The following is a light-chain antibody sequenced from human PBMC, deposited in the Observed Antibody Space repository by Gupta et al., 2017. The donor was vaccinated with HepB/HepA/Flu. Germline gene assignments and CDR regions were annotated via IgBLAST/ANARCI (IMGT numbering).Light chain of an antibody. J-gene: IGKJ1*01. Sequence: EIVLTHSPATLSLSPGERATLSCRASQSVRSYLACYQQKPGQAPRLLIYGASNRATGIPARFSGSGCGTDFTLTISSREPEDFAGYYCQHRSNWPPWTFGQGTKVEIK. CDR2: GAS. CDR3: QHRSNWPPWT. CDR1: QSVRSY. V-gene: IGKV3-11*01.